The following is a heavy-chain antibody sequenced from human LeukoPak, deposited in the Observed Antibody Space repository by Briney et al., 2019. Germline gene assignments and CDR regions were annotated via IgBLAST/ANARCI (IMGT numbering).Heavy chain of an antibody. Sequence: SETLSLTCAVYGGSFSGYYWSWIRQPPGKGLEWIGEINHSGSTNYNPSLKSRVTISVDTSKNQFSLKLSSVTAADTAVYYCARSYYYDSSGYSPWGQGTLVTVSS. D-gene: IGHD3-22*01. V-gene: IGHV4-34*01. CDR3: ARSYYYDSSGYSP. CDR1: GGSFSGYY. CDR2: INHSGST. J-gene: IGHJ5*02.